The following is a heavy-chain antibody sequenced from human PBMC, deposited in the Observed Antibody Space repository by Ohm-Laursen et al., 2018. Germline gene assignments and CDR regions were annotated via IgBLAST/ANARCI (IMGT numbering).Heavy chain of an antibody. Sequence: SLRFSCAATGFTFSTYSMNWVRQAPGKGLEWVSYISDSSSSVYYADSVRGRFTISRDNAKNSLYLQMNSLRAEDTAVYYCARIITVAGDDCWGQGTLVTVSS. CDR1: GFTFSTYS. D-gene: IGHD6-19*01. CDR2: ISDSSSSV. V-gene: IGHV3-48*01. CDR3: ARIITVAGDDC. J-gene: IGHJ4*02.